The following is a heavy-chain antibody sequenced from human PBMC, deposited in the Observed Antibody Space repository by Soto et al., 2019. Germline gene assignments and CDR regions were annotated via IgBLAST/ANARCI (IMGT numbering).Heavy chain of an antibody. J-gene: IGHJ4*02. D-gene: IGHD1-1*01. Sequence: QVHLVQSGAEVKKPGASVKVSCKCSGYTFTNYGITWVRQAPGQGLEWMGWISAHNDNTDYAQKLQGRVTVTRDTSTSTAYMELRSLRSDDTAVYYCARGRYGDYWGQGALVTVSS. CDR1: GYTFTNYG. V-gene: IGHV1-18*01. CDR3: ARGRYGDY. CDR2: ISAHNDNT.